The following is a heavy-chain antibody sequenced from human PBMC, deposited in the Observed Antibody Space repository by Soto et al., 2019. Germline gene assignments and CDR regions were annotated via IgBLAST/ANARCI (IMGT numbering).Heavy chain of an antibody. D-gene: IGHD2-2*01. Sequence: EVQLVESGGGLAKPGGSLRLSCAGSGFTFTNAWMNWVRQGPGKGLEWVGRIKSKTYGGTPDYAAPVKGRFTISRDDSKNTLYPQMNSLKTEDTAVYYGTTTLGYCSTSCPWGQGTLVAVSS. CDR1: GFTFTNAW. CDR3: TTTLGYCSTSCP. V-gene: IGHV3-15*01. CDR2: IKSKTYGGTP. J-gene: IGHJ5*02.